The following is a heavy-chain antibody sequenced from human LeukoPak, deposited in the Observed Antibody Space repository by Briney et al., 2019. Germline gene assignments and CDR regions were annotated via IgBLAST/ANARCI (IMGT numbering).Heavy chain of an antibody. J-gene: IGHJ4*02. Sequence: SETLSLTCTVSRASISSYYWSWIRQPPGKGLEWIGYISYSGSTNYNPSLKSRVTISADTSKNQVSLTLSTVTAADTAVYYCARHPELYFFDYWGQGTLVTVSS. D-gene: IGHD3-10*01. CDR3: ARHPELYFFDY. V-gene: IGHV4-59*08. CDR1: RASISSYY. CDR2: ISYSGST.